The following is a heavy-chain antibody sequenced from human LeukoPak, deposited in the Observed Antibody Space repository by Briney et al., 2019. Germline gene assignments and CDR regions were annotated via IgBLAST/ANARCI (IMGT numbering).Heavy chain of an antibody. CDR1: GGSISSYY. V-gene: IGHV4-59*08. CDR2: IFYTGST. Sequence: SETLSLTCTVSGGSISSYYWSWVRQPPGKGLEWIGYIFYTGSTKYGPSLNSRVTISLDTSKNQISLKLSSVTAADTAVYYCARQPAGYYGKTGYYPYYFDYWGQGTLVTVSS. D-gene: IGHD3-22*01. CDR3: ARQPAGYYGKTGYYPYYFDY. J-gene: IGHJ4*02.